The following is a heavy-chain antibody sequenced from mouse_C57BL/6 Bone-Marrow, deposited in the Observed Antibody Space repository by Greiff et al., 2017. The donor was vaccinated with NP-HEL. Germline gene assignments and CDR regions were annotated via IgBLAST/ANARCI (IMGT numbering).Heavy chain of an antibody. Sequence: VQLKQSGPGLVKPSQSLSLTCSVTGYSITSGYYWNWIRQFPGNKLEWMGYISYDGSNNYNPSLKNRISITRDTSKNQFFLKLNSVTTEDTATYYCARAYGSREFDVWGTGTTVTVSS. V-gene: IGHV3-6*01. J-gene: IGHJ1*03. CDR3: ARAYGSREFDV. D-gene: IGHD1-1*01. CDR1: GYSITSGYY. CDR2: ISYDGSN.